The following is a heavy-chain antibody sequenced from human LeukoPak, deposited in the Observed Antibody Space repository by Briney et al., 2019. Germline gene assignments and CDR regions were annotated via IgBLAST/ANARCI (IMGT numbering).Heavy chain of an antibody. CDR2: MNPNSGNT. J-gene: IGHJ6*02. V-gene: IGHV1-8*01. CDR1: GYTFTSYD. D-gene: IGHD5-18*01. Sequence: GASVKVSCKASGYTFTSYDIHWVRQATGQGLEWMGWMNPNSGNTGYAQKFQGRVTMTRNTSISTAYMELSSLRSEDTAVYYCARDRGYSYGANYYYYGMDVWGQGTTVTVSS. CDR3: ARDRGYSYGANYYYYGMDV.